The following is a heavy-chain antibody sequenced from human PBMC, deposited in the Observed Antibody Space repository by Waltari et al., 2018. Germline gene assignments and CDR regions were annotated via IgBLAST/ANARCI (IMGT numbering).Heavy chain of an antibody. CDR2: IYSGGSR. D-gene: IGHD6-13*01. Sequence: EVQLVESGGGLVQPGGSLRLSCAASGFTVSNHYMTWVRQAPGKGLEGVSVIYSGGSRYYADSVKGRFTISRDNAKNTLYLQMNSLRAEDTAVYYCAREQGIAAAYGMDVWGQGTTVTVSS. J-gene: IGHJ6*02. V-gene: IGHV3-66*02. CDR3: AREQGIAAAYGMDV. CDR1: GFTVSNHY.